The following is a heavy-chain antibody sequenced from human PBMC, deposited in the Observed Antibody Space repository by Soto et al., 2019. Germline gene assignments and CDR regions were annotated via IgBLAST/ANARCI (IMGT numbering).Heavy chain of an antibody. CDR2: MTAYTGNT. CDR1: GYTFTSYG. J-gene: IGHJ4*02. V-gene: IGHV1-18*01. D-gene: IGHD6-19*01. Sequence: QVQLVQSGAEVKKPGASVKVSCKASGYTFTSYGIIWVRQAPGQGLEWMGWMTAYTGNTNYAQKLQGRITMTTDTSTSTAYMELSSLRSDDTAVYYCARSYSSGWTFDYCGQGTLVTVSS. CDR3: ARSYSSGWTFDY.